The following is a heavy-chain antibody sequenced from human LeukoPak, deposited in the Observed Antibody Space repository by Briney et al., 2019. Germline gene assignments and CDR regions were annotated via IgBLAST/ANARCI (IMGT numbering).Heavy chain of an antibody. V-gene: IGHV4-61*02. Sequence: EPSETLSLTCTVSGGSISSGSYYWSWIRQPAGKGLEWIGRIYTSGSTNYNPSLKSRVTISVDTSKNQFSLKLSSVTAADTAVYYRARVMIKPKTYYYYYYMDVWGKGTTVTVSS. CDR2: IYTSGST. CDR1: GGSISSGSYY. CDR3: ARVMIKPKTYYYYYYMDV. D-gene: IGHD3-16*01. J-gene: IGHJ6*03.